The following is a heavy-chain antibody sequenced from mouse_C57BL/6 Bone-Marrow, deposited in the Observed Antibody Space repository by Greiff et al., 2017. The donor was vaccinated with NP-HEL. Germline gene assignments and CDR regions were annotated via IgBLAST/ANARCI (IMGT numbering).Heavy chain of an antibody. Sequence: QVQLQQPGAELVKPGASVKMSCKASGYTFSSYWITWVKQRPGQGLEWIGDIYPGSGSTNYNEKFKSKATLTVDTSSSTAYMQLSSLTSVDSAVYYCARDGSSSSWFAYWGQGTLVTVSA. CDR1: GYTFSSYW. CDR2: IYPGSGST. J-gene: IGHJ3*01. D-gene: IGHD1-1*01. CDR3: ARDGSSSSWFAY. V-gene: IGHV1-55*01.